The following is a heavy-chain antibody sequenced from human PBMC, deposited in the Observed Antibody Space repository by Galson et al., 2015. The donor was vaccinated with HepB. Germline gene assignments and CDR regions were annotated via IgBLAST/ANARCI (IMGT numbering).Heavy chain of an antibody. D-gene: IGHD3-22*01. CDR2: IYPGDSDT. Sequence: GAEVKKPGESLKISCKGSGYSFTSYWIGWVRQMPGKGLEWMGIIYPGDSDTRYSPSFQGQVTISADKSISTAYLQWSSLKASDTAMYYCARANTYYYDSSVYGMDVWGQGTTVTVSS. CDR3: ARANTYYYDSSVYGMDV. J-gene: IGHJ6*02. CDR1: GYSFTSYW. V-gene: IGHV5-51*03.